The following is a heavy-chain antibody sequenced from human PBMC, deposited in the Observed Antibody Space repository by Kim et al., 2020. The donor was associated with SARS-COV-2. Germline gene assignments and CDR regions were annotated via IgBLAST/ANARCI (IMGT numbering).Heavy chain of an antibody. J-gene: IGHJ6*02. V-gene: IGHV4-59*13. CDR3: ARVRVHSGWYGVYYYYGMDV. CDR2: IYYSGST. CDR1: GGSISSYY. D-gene: IGHD6-19*01. Sequence: SETLSLTCTVSGGSISSYYWSWIRQPPGKGLEWIGYIYYSGSTNYNPSLKSRVTISVDTSKNQFSLKLSSVTAADTAVYYCARVRVHSGWYGVYYYYGMDVWGQGTTVTVSS.